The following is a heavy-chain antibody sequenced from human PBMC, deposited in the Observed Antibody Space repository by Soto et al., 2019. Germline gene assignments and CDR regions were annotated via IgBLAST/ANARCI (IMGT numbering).Heavy chain of an antibody. D-gene: IGHD6-6*01. CDR1: GYMFATYC. CDR2: ISVYNGNK. CDR3: ARTGGGMAARPLEY. V-gene: IGHV1-18*01. Sequence: ASAEVSCNTSGYMFATYCRSWVRQVPGQGLELMAWISVYNGNKKYAEKFQGRVTMTADTSTSTVSMELRGLTSDDTATYFCARTGGGMAARPLEYWGQGTLVT. J-gene: IGHJ4*02.